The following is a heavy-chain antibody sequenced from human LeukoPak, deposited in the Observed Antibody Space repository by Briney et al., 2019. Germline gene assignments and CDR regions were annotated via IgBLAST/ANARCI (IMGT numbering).Heavy chain of an antibody. V-gene: IGHV1-18*01. J-gene: IGHJ6*02. CDR3: ASDYYYDSSGPSPYGMDV. Sequence: ASVKVSCKASGYTFTSYGISWVRQAPGQGLEWMGWISAYNGNTNYAQKLQGRVTMTTDTSTSTAYMELGSLRSDDTAVYYCASDYYYDSSGPSPYGMDVWGQGTTVTVSS. D-gene: IGHD3-22*01. CDR2: ISAYNGNT. CDR1: GYTFTSYG.